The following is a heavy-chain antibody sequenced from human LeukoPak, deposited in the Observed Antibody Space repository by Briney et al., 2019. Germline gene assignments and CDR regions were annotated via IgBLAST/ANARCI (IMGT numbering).Heavy chain of an antibody. D-gene: IGHD6-13*01. Sequence: ASVKVSCKASGYTFTGYYMHWVRQAPGQGLEWMGRIIPILGITSYAQKLQGRVTMTRNTSISTAYMELSRLRSDDTAVYYCARGATETNSLKLAAAGHYYYYMDVWGKGTTVTVSS. CDR2: IIPILGIT. CDR1: GYTFTGYY. J-gene: IGHJ6*03. V-gene: IGHV1-2*02. CDR3: ARGATETNSLKLAAAGHYYYYMDV.